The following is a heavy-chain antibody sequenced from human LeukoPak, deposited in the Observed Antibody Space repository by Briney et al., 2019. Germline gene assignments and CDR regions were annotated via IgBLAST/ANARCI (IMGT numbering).Heavy chain of an antibody. Sequence: GASVKVSCKASGYTFTSYGISWVRQAPGQGLEWMGWISAYNGNTNYAQRLQGRVTMTTDTSTSTAYMELRSLGSDDTAVYYCARDGQYCSGGSCYPAGFYYYYGMDVWGQGTTDTVSS. D-gene: IGHD2-15*01. V-gene: IGHV1-18*01. CDR3: ARDGQYCSGGSCYPAGFYYYYGMDV. CDR2: ISAYNGNT. J-gene: IGHJ6*02. CDR1: GYTFTSYG.